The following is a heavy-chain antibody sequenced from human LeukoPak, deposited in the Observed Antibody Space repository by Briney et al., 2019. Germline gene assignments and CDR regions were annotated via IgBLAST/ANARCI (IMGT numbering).Heavy chain of an antibody. CDR2: ISYDGSHK. J-gene: IGHJ3*02. D-gene: IGHD2-21*01. CDR3: ARSRTLWGAFDI. Sequence: GGSLRLSCAASGFTFSSYGMHWVRQAPGKGLEWVAVISYDGSHKFYADSVKGRFTISRDNSKNTLYLQLNSLRADDTAVYYCARSRTLWGAFDIWGQGTMVTVSS. CDR1: GFTFSSYG. V-gene: IGHV3-30*03.